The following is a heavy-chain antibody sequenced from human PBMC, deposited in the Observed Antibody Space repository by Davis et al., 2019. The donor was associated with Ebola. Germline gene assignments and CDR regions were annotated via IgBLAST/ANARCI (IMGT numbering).Heavy chain of an antibody. CDR3: ARDKLRRFDY. CDR2: IYYSGST. Sequence: MPSETLSLTCTVSGGSISSYYWSWIRQPPGKGLEWIGYIYYSGSTNYNPSLKSRVTISVDTSKNQFSLKLSSVTAADTAVYYCARDKLRRFDYWGQGTLVTVSS. J-gene: IGHJ4*02. CDR1: GGSISSYY. V-gene: IGHV4-59*12. D-gene: IGHD4-17*01.